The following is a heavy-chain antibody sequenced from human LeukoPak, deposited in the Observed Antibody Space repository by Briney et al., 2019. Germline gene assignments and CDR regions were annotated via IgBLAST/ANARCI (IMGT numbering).Heavy chain of an antibody. D-gene: IGHD6-13*01. CDR1: GGSISSYY. Sequence: PSETLSLTCTVSGGSISSYYWSWIRQPAGKGLAWIGRIYTSGSTNYNPSLKSRVTMSVDTSKNQFSLKLSSVTAADTAVYYCARDRGYSSSWYYFDYWGQGTLVTVSS. V-gene: IGHV4-4*07. J-gene: IGHJ4*02. CDR3: ARDRGYSSSWYYFDY. CDR2: IYTSGST.